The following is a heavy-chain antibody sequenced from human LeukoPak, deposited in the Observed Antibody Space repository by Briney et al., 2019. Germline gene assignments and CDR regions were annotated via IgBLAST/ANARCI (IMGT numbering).Heavy chain of an antibody. Sequence: PGGSLRLSCAASGFTFSNYWMNWVRQAPGKGLEWVANIKQDGSENYYVDSVKGRFTISRDNAKNSLFLQMNSLRAEDTAVYYCARNWGSSDYWGQGTLVTVSS. J-gene: IGHJ4*02. V-gene: IGHV3-7*04. D-gene: IGHD7-27*01. CDR2: IKQDGSEN. CDR1: GFTFSNYW. CDR3: ARNWGSSDY.